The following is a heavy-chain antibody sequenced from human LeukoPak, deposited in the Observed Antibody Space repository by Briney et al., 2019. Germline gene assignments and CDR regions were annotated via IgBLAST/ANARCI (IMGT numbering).Heavy chain of an antibody. D-gene: IGHD6-25*01. CDR3: ARDGGRDWFDP. CDR1: GYSISSGYY. Sequence: PSETLSLTCAVSGYSISSGYYWGWIRQPPGKGLEWIGSIYHSGSTYYNPSLKRRVTISVDTSNNQFSLKLSSVTAADTAVYYCARDGGRDWFDPWGQGTLVTVSS. J-gene: IGHJ5*02. V-gene: IGHV4-38-2*02. CDR2: IYHSGST.